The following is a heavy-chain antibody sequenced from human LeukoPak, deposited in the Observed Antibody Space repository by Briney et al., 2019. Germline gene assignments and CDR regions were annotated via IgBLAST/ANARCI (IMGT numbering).Heavy chain of an antibody. CDR1: GFTFSDFY. V-gene: IGHV3-11*01. CDR3: ARSADSSGYFREIPLYYFDY. D-gene: IGHD3-22*01. Sequence: GGSLRLSCAASGFTFSDFYMTWIRQAPGKGLEWISHISNSGSAIHYADSLKGRFTISRDNAKNSLYLQINSLRAEDTAVYYCARSADSSGYFREIPLYYFDYWGQGTLVTVSS. CDR2: ISNSGSAI. J-gene: IGHJ4*02.